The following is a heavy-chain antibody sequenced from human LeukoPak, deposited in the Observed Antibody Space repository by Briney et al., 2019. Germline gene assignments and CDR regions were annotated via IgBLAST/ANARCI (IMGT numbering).Heavy chain of an antibody. CDR2: LYYSGFT. CDR1: GDXISSSTYF. J-gene: IGHJ6*02. CDR3: ARHRGVAAAQTFYGMDV. D-gene: IGHD6-13*01. Sequence: PSESLSLTCTVSGDXISSSTYFWGWVRQPPGKSLEWIGTLYYSGFTYYNPSLKSRVTISVDTSTNQFSLRLSSVTAADTAVYYCARHRGVAAAQTFYGMDVWGQGTTVTVSS. V-gene: IGHV4-39*01.